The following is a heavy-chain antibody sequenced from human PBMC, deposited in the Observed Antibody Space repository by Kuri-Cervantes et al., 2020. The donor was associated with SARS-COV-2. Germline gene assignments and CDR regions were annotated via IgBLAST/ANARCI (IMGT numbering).Heavy chain of an antibody. D-gene: IGHD3-3*02. CDR3: TTLIYY. CDR1: GFLLSASA. J-gene: IGHJ4*02. V-gene: IGHV3-73*01. CDR2: VRGKANNYAT. Sequence: GESLKIPCEVSGFLLSASAIHWVRQASGKGLEWVGRVRGKANNYATAYAASVRGRFTISRDDSKNMAYLQMNSLKTEDTAVYYCTTLIYYWGQGALVTVSS.